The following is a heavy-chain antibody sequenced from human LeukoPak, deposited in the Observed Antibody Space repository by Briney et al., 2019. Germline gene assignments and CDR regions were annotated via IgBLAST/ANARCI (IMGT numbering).Heavy chain of an antibody. Sequence: VASVKVSCKASGGTFSSYAISWVRQAPGQGLEWMGGIIPIFGTANYAQKFQGRVTITADESTSTAYMELSSLRSEDTAVYYCARSYCGGDCYSGFDYWGQGTLVTVSS. V-gene: IGHV1-69*13. CDR3: ARSYCGGDCYSGFDY. D-gene: IGHD2-21*01. CDR1: GGTFSSYA. J-gene: IGHJ4*02. CDR2: IIPIFGTA.